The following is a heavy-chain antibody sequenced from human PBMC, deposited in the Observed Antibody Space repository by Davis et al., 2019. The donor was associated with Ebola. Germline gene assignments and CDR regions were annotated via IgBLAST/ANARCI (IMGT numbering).Heavy chain of an antibody. V-gene: IGHV3-23*01. J-gene: IGHJ4*02. CDR3: AKDPDFWSQGSLFDY. CDR2: ISGSGGST. Sequence: GESLKISCAASGFTFSSYAMSWVRQAPGKGLEWVSAISGSGGSTYYADSVKGRFTISRDNSTNTLYLQMNSLRPEDTAVYYCAKDPDFWSQGSLFDYWGQGTLVTVSS. D-gene: IGHD3-3*01. CDR1: GFTFSSYA.